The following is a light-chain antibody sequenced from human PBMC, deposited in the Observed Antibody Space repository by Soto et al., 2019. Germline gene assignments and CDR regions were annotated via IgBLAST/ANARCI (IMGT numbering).Light chain of an antibody. CDR3: CSYGGSRAV. J-gene: IGLJ7*01. Sequence: QSALTQPASVSGSPGQSITISCTGTSSDVGSHNLVSWYQQHPGQAPKLMIYEVTKRPLGVSTRFSASMSGNTASLTISGLQAEDEADYYCCSYGGSRAVFGGGTQLTVL. CDR1: SSDVGSHNL. V-gene: IGLV2-23*02. CDR2: EVT.